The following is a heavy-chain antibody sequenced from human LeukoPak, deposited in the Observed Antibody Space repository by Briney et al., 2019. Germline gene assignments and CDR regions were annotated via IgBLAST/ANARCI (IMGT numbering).Heavy chain of an antibody. CDR1: GASITTYY. V-gene: IGHV4-59*01. D-gene: IGHD2-15*01. J-gene: IGHJ6*03. Sequence: SETLSLTCTVSGASITTYYWSWIRQPPGKGLEWIGYIYYSGSTNYNPSLKSRVTISVDTSKNQFSLKLSSVTAADTAVYYCARASPGFSRIPYYYYYYYMDVWGKGTTVTVSS. CDR3: ARASPGFSRIPYYYYYYYMDV. CDR2: IYYSGST.